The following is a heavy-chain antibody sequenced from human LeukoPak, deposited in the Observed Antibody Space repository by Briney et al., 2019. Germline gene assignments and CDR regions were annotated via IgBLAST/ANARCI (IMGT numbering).Heavy chain of an antibody. J-gene: IGHJ4*02. D-gene: IGHD3-22*01. CDR2: ISSSGSTI. Sequence: GGTLRLSCAASGFTFSDYYMSWIRQAPGKGLEWVSYISSSGSTIYYADSVKGRFTISRDNAKSSLYLQMNSLRAEDTAVYYCARGTYYYDSSGPGNWGQGTLVTVSS. CDR3: ARGTYYYDSSGPGN. V-gene: IGHV3-11*01. CDR1: GFTFSDYY.